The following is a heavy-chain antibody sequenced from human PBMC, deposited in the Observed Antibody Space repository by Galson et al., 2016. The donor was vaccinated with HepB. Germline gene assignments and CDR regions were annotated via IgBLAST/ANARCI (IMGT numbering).Heavy chain of an antibody. CDR3: ARVGGSGSSCPYCFDY. V-gene: IGHV3-74*01. CDR1: GFIFSSYW. CDR2: ISTYGGFT. D-gene: IGHD6-19*01. J-gene: IGHJ4*02. Sequence: SLRLSCAASGFIFSSYWMHWVRQAPGKGLVWVSRISTYGGFTSDAESVKGRFSTSRDNVKNTLYLKLNSLSADDTGVYYCARVGGSGSSCPYCFDYWGQGTLVTVST.